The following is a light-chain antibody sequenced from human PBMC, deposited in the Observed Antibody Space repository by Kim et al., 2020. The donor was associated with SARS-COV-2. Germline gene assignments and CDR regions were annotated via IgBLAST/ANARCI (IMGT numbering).Light chain of an antibody. J-gene: IGKJ5*01. V-gene: IGKV2-28*01. CDR3: MQALRIPIT. Sequence: DIVLTQSPVSLPVTPGEPASISCRSSQSLLQSNGYYYLNWYLQKPGQSPQLLIYLGSNRASGVPDRFSGSGSGTDCTLRLSRVEAEDVGLYFCMQALRIPITFGQGTRLEIK. CDR1: QSLLQSNGYYY. CDR2: LGS.